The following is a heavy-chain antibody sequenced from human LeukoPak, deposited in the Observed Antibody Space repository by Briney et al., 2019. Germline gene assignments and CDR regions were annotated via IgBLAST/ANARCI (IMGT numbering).Heavy chain of an antibody. Sequence: GGSLRLSCAASGFTFSGSALHWVRQAPGKGLEWVANIKQDGSEKSYVDSVRGRFTISRDNSKNTLYMQMNSLRAEDTAVYYCARDRYYGSGSYSPLFDYWGQGTLVTVSS. V-gene: IGHV3-7*03. CDR1: GFTFSGSA. J-gene: IGHJ4*02. CDR3: ARDRYYGSGSYSPLFDY. D-gene: IGHD3-10*01. CDR2: IKQDGSEK.